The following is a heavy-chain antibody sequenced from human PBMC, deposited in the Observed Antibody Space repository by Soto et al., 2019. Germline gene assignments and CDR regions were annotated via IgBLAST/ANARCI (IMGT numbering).Heavy chain of an antibody. J-gene: IGHJ4*02. CDR3: VRDDPGLGMDY. CDR2: INSDGSDS. V-gene: IGHV3-74*01. Sequence: LRLSCAASGFTFSNFWMHWVRQAPGKGLVWVSHINSDGSDSTYADSVKGRFTISRDNAKNTLYLQMNSLRVEDTAVYFCVRDDPGLGMDYWGLGTLVTVSS. D-gene: IGHD1-26*01. CDR1: GFTFSNFW.